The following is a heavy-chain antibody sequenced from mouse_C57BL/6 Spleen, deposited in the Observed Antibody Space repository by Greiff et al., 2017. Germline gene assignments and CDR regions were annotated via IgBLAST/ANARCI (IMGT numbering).Heavy chain of an antibody. Sequence: EVKLMESGDGLVKPGGSLKLSCAASGFTFSSYAMSWVRQTPGKRLEWVAYISRGGDYIYYADTVKGRFTISRDNARNTLYLQLSSLTSEDTAMYYWTREGRYYGDDSGYYFDYGGKGTTLTVSS. CDR2: ISRGGDYI. D-gene: IGHD2-2*01. CDR3: TREGRYYGDDSGYYFDY. CDR1: GFTFSSYA. V-gene: IGHV5-9-1*02. J-gene: IGHJ2*01.